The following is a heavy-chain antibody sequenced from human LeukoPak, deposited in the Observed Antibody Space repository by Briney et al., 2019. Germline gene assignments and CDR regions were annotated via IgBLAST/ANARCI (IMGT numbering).Heavy chain of an antibody. Sequence: PSETLSLTCTVSGGSISNYYWSWIRQPPGKGLEWIGYIYYSGSTNYNPSLKSRVTISVDTSKNQFSLKLSSVTAADTAVYYCARRITIFGVVIRRYYYMDVWGKGTTVTVSS. CDR3: ARRITIFGVVIRRYYYMDV. CDR2: IYYSGST. D-gene: IGHD3-3*01. CDR1: GGSISNYY. V-gene: IGHV4-59*12. J-gene: IGHJ6*03.